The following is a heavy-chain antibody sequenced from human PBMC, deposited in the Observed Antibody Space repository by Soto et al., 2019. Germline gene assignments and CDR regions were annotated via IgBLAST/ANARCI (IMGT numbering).Heavy chain of an antibody. CDR2: IYYSGST. J-gene: IGHJ4*02. CDR1: GGSVSSGSYY. CDR3: ARGGGPSIAVAGTPYVFDY. Sequence: SETLSLTCTVSGGSVSSGSYYWSWIRQPPGKGLEWIGYIYYSGSTNYNPSLKSRVTISVDTSKNQFSLKLSSVTAADTAVYYCARGGGPSIAVAGTPYVFDYWGQGTLVTVSS. V-gene: IGHV4-61*01. D-gene: IGHD6-19*01.